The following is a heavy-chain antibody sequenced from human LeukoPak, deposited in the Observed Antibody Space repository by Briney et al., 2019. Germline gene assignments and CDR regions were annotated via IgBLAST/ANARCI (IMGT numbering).Heavy chain of an antibody. Sequence: PSETLSLTCTVSGDSISNYYWSWIRQHPGKGLEWIGYIYYSGSTYYNPSLKSRVAISVDTSKNQFSLKLRSVTAADTAVYYCARDYGGKVGAFDIWGQGTMVTVSS. CDR3: ARDYGGKVGAFDI. V-gene: IGHV4-59*06. J-gene: IGHJ3*02. CDR1: GDSISNYY. CDR2: IYYSGST. D-gene: IGHD4-23*01.